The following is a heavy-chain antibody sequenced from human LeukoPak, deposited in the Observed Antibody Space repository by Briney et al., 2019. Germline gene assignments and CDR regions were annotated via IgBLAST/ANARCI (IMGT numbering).Heavy chain of an antibody. V-gene: IGHV3-30-3*01. Sequence: GRSLTLSCAASGFTFSSYAMHWVRQAPGKGLEWVAVISYDGSNKYYADSAKGRFTISRDNSKNTLYLQMNSLRAEGTAVYYCARPLQRYYYYGMDVWGQGTTVTVSS. D-gene: IGHD4-11*01. CDR1: GFTFSSYA. CDR2: ISYDGSNK. CDR3: ARPLQRYYYYGMDV. J-gene: IGHJ6*02.